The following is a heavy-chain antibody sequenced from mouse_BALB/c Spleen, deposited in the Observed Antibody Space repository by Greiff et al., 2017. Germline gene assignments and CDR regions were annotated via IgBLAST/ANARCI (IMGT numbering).Heavy chain of an antibody. Sequence: DVHLVESGGGLVKPGGSLKLSCAASGFTFSDYYMYWVRQTPEKRLEWVATISDGGSYTYYPDSVKGRFTISRDNAKNNLYLQMSSLKSEDTAMYYCAREESFAYWGQGTLVTVSA. J-gene: IGHJ3*01. CDR3: AREESFAY. CDR2: ISDGGSYT. V-gene: IGHV5-4*02. CDR1: GFTFSDYY.